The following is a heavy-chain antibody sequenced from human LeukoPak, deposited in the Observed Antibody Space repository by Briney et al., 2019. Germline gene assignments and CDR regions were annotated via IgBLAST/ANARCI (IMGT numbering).Heavy chain of an antibody. J-gene: IGHJ3*02. CDR2: IYSGGST. CDR3: ARDHPFWDRSSWYAFDI. Sequence: GGSLRLSCAASGFTVSSNYMSWVRQAPGKGLEWVSVIYSGGSTYYADSVKGRFTISRDNAKNSLYLQMNSLRAEDTAVYYCARDHPFWDRSSWYAFDIWGQGTMVTVSS. V-gene: IGHV3-66*01. D-gene: IGHD6-13*01. CDR1: GFTVSSNY.